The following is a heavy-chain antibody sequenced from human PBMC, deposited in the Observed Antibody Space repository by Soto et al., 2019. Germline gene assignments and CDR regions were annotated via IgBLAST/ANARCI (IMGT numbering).Heavy chain of an antibody. D-gene: IGHD3-22*01. J-gene: IGHJ5*02. V-gene: IGHV4-4*02. CDR2: IYHSGST. Sequence: PSETLSLTCAVSSGSISSSNWWSWVRQPPGKGLEWIGEIYHSGSTNYNPSLKSRVTISVDKSKNQFSLKLSSVTAADTAVYYCARDGRYYYDSSGYYGGPGVWFDPWGQGTLVTVSS. CDR1: SGSISSSNW. CDR3: ARDGRYYYDSSGYYGGPGVWFDP.